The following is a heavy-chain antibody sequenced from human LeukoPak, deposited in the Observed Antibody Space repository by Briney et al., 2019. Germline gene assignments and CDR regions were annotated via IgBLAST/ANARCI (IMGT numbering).Heavy chain of an antibody. CDR2: IYYSGST. V-gene: IGHV4-31*03. Sequence: SETLSLTCTVSGGSISSGGYYWSWIRQHPGKGLEWIGYIYYSGSTYYNPSLKSRVTISVDTSKNQFSLKLSSVTAADTAVYYCARWVWGLGATDFYYYGMDVWGQGTTVTVSS. CDR1: GGSISSGGYY. CDR3: ARWVWGLGATDFYYYGMDV. J-gene: IGHJ6*02. D-gene: IGHD1-26*01.